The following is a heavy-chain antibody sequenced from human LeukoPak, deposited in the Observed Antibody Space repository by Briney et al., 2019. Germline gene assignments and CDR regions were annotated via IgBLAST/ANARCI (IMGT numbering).Heavy chain of an antibody. V-gene: IGHV3-7*01. J-gene: IGHJ4*02. CDR2: IKPDGSEK. CDR3: ARRNSATDY. CDR1: GFTFSGYW. D-gene: IGHD1-14*01. Sequence: GGSLRLSCAASGFTFSGYWMSWVRQAPGKGLECVANIKPDGSEKYYVDSVKGRFTISRDNAKNSLYLQMNSLRAEDTAVYYCARRNSATDYWGQGTLVTVSS.